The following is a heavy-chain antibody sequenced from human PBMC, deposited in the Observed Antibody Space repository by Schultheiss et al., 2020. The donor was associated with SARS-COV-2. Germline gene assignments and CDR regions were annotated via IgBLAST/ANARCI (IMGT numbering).Heavy chain of an antibody. V-gene: IGHV4-59*12. CDR3: ARGPNPATPDY. CDR2: IYYSGST. Sequence: GSLRLSCAASGFTFSSYAMSWVRQAPGKGLEWIGYIYYSGSTNYNPSLKSRVTISVDTSKNQFSLKLSSVTAADTAVYYCARGPNPATPDYWGQGTLVTVSS. J-gene: IGHJ4*02. D-gene: IGHD2-2*01. CDR1: GFTFSSYA.